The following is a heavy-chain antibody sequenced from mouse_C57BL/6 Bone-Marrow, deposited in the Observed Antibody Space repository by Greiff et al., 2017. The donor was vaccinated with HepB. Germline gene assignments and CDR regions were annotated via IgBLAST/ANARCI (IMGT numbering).Heavy chain of an antibody. Sequence: VQLVESGAELARPGASVKLSCKASGYTFTSYGISWVKQRTGQGLEWIGEIYPRSGNTYYNEKFKGKATLTADKSSSTAYLELRSLTSEDSAVYFCARRELLAWFAYWGQGTLVTVSA. J-gene: IGHJ3*01. D-gene: IGHD2-1*01. CDR1: GYTFTSYG. CDR2: IYPRSGNT. V-gene: IGHV1-81*01. CDR3: ARRELLAWFAY.